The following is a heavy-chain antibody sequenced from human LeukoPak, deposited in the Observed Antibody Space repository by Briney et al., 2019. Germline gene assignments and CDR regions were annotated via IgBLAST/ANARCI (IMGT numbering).Heavy chain of an antibody. Sequence: PSETLSLTCTVSGGSISNSGNYWGWIRQPPGKGLEWIGSMYYSGGTYYNPSLKSRVTISADTSKNQFSLKLSSVTAADTAVYYCARGRSITMIVVDWGQGTLVTVSS. CDR2: MYYSGGT. D-gene: IGHD3-22*01. CDR3: ARGRSITMIVVD. V-gene: IGHV4-39*07. CDR1: GGSISNSGNY. J-gene: IGHJ4*02.